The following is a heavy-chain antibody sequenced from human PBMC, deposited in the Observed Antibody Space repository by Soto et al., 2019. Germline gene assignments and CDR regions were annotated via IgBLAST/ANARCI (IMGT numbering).Heavy chain of an antibody. CDR2: IIPILGIA. CDR3: ARDPSAGDSAGY. V-gene: IGHV1-69*08. CDR1: GGTFSSYT. J-gene: IGHJ4*02. Sequence: VQLVQSGDEVKKPGYSVKVSCKASGGTFSSYTISWVRQAPGQGLEWMGRIIPILGIANYAQKFQSRVTITADKSTSTAYLELSSLRSEDTALYYCARDPSAGDSAGYWGQGTLVTVSS. D-gene: IGHD2-21*01.